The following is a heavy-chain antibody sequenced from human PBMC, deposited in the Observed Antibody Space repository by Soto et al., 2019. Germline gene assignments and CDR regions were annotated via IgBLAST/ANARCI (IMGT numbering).Heavy chain of an antibody. CDR3: VRGLNAVVEAADYFDY. CDR1: GYSFTSYW. D-gene: IGHD2-15*01. J-gene: IGHJ4*02. Sequence: PGESLKISCKGSGYSFTSYWIGWVRQMPGKGLEWMGIIYPGDSGTRYSPSFQGQVTISADKSISTAYLQWSSLKASDTAMYYCVRGLNAVVEAADYFDYWGQGTLVTVSS. CDR2: IYPGDSGT. V-gene: IGHV5-51*01.